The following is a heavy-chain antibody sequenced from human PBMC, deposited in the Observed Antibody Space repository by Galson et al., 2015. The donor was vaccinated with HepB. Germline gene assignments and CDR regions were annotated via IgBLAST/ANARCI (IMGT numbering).Heavy chain of an antibody. CDR3: ARVGGPWQQRNFDY. V-gene: IGHV3-21*01. J-gene: IGHJ4*02. Sequence: SLRLSCAASEFTFSSYSMNWVRQAPGKGLEWVSSISSSSSYIYYADSVKGRFTISRDNAKNSLYLQMNSLRAEDTAVYYCARVGGPWQQRNFDYWGQGTLVTVSS. CDR1: EFTFSSYS. D-gene: IGHD6-13*01. CDR2: ISSSSSYI.